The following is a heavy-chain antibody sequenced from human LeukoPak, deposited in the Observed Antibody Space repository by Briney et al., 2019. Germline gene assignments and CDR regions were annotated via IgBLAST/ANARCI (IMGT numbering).Heavy chain of an antibody. CDR1: GFTVSSNY. D-gene: IGHD6-19*01. CDR2: IYSGGST. Sequence: GGSLRLSCAASGFTVSSNYMSWVRQAPGKGLEWVSVIYSGGSTYYADSVKGRFTISRDNSKNTLYLQMNSLRAEDTAVYYCARTAIAVAAYDYWGQGTLVTVSS. CDR3: ARTAIAVAAYDY. J-gene: IGHJ4*02. V-gene: IGHV3-53*01.